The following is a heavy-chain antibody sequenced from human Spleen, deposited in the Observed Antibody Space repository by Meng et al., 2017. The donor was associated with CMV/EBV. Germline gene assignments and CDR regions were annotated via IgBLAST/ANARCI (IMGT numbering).Heavy chain of an antibody. D-gene: IGHD3-10*01. V-gene: IGHV1-69*05. CDR3: ARGLLRGAPHYFDY. J-gene: IGHJ4*02. CDR2: IIPIFGTA. Sequence: SVKVSCKASGGTFSSYAISWVRQAPGQGLEWMGGIIPIFGTANYAQKFQGRVTITTDESTSTAYMELSSLRSEDTAVYYCARGLLRGAPHYFDYWGQGTLVTVSS. CDR1: GGTFSSYA.